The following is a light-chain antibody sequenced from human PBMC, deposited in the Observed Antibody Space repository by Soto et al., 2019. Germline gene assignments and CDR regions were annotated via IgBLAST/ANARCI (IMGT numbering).Light chain of an antibody. V-gene: IGKV3-15*01. CDR2: GAS. CDR3: QQYDNWPPFT. CDR1: QSVSNN. J-gene: IGKJ2*01. Sequence: EIVMTQSPATLSVSPGERATLSCRASQSVSNNLAWYQQKPGQAPRVLIYGASTRATGIPARFSGSESGTEFTLTISSLQSEDFAVYFCQQYDNWPPFTFGQGTKLEIK.